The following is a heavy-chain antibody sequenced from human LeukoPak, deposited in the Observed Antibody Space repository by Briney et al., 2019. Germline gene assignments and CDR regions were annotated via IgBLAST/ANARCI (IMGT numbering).Heavy chain of an antibody. CDR1: GFTFSNYM. CDR2: IKSDGITI. CDR3: AKGRCTSTSCKEFDY. V-gene: IGHV3-74*01. D-gene: IGHD2-2*01. Sequence: GGSLRLSCAASGFTFSNYMMHWVRQAPGKGLVWVSRIKSDGITITYADSVKGRFTISRDNAKNTLYLQMNSLRAEDTAVYYCAKGRCTSTSCKEFDYWGQGTLVTVSS. J-gene: IGHJ4*02.